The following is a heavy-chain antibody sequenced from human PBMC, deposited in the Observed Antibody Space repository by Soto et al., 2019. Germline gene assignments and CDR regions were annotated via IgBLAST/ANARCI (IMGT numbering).Heavy chain of an antibody. CDR2: IFPIFGTA. D-gene: IGHD2-2*01. J-gene: IGHJ5*02. V-gene: IGHV1-69*13. Sequence: GASVKVSCKASGGTFSSYAISWVRQAPGQGLEWMGGIFPIFGTANYAQKFQGRVTITADESTSTAYMELSSLRSEDTAVYYCARDGIVLVPAAMWRRSFPSRWFDPWGQGTLVTVSS. CDR3: ARDGIVLVPAAMWRRSFPSRWFDP. CDR1: GGTFSSYA.